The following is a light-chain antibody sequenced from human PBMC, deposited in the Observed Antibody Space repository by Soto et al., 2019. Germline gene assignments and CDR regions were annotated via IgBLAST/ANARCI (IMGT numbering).Light chain of an antibody. Sequence: DIQMTQSPSALSASVGDRVTITCQASQAISNYLNWYQQKPGKAPDLLIYDASNLERGVPSRFSGSGFGTDFSFTISSLQPENIATYYCQQYDNRPLTFGGGTKVEIK. CDR3: QQYDNRPLT. CDR2: DAS. J-gene: IGKJ4*01. CDR1: QAISNY. V-gene: IGKV1-33*01.